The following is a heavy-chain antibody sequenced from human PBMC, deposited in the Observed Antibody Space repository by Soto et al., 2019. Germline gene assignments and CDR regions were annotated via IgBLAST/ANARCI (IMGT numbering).Heavy chain of an antibody. CDR1: GGSMRNYF. V-gene: IGHV4-59*01. CDR2: IHYSGATSFFP. D-gene: IGHD6-13*01. J-gene: IGHJ4*02. CDR3: AAGEASSRNLAPYYLDF. Sequence: SETLSLTCTVSGGSMRNYFWTWIRQPPGKGLEWMGYIHYSGATSFFPSYNPSLRGRVTISEDTSKNQFSLKLLSVTTADTAVYFCAAGEASSRNLAPYYLDFWGQGTLVTVSS.